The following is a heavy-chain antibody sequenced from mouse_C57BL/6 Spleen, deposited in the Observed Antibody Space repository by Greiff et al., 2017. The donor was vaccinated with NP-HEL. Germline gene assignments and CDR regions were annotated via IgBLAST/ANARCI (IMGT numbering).Heavy chain of an antibody. CDR1: GFSLTSYA. CDR3: DSPPLDSSGYAFDY. D-gene: IGHD3-2*02. CDR2: IWTGGGT. Sequence: VQGVESGPGLVAPSQSLSITCTVSGFSLTSYAISWVRQPPGKGLEWLGVIWTGGGTNYNSALKSRLSISKDNSKSQVFLKMNSLQTDDTARYYCDSPPLDSSGYAFDYWGQGTTLTVSS. V-gene: IGHV2-9-1*01. J-gene: IGHJ2*01.